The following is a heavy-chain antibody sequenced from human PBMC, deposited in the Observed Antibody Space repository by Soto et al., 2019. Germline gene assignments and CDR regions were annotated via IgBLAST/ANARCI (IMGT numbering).Heavy chain of an antibody. CDR3: ARLNWNYDYYYYMDV. CDR1: GGSISSSSYY. Sequence: LETLSLTCTVSGGSISSSSYYWGWIRQPPGKGLEWIGSIYYSGSTYYNPSLKSRVTISVDTSKNQFSLKLSSVTAADTAVYYCARLNWNYDYYYYMDVWGKGTTVTVSS. D-gene: IGHD1-20*01. J-gene: IGHJ6*03. V-gene: IGHV4-39*01. CDR2: IYYSGST.